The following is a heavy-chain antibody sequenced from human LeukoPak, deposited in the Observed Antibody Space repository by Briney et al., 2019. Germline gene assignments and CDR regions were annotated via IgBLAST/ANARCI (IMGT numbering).Heavy chain of an antibody. Sequence: GGSLRLSCAASGFTFSSYGMHWVRLAPGKGLEWVAFIRNDGSDKSYADSVKGRFTISRDDSKNTLYLQMNSLRADDTAVYYCAKDTPTTGYHLDSWGQGTLVTVSS. V-gene: IGHV3-30*02. J-gene: IGHJ4*02. CDR1: GFTFSSYG. CDR2: IRNDGSDK. CDR3: AKDTPTTGYHLDS. D-gene: IGHD1-1*01.